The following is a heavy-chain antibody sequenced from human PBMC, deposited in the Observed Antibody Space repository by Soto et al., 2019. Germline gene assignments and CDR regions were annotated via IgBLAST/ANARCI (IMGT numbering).Heavy chain of an antibody. J-gene: IGHJ4*02. CDR2: ISASGGGS. Sequence: EVQLLESGGGLVQPGTSLRLSCAASGFSFSSYAMSWVRQAPWKGLEWVSVISASGGGSYYADSVKGRFTISRDNSKDTLYLQMNSLRVDDTAVDYCARREGVKVRGVIGDCWGQGTLVTVSS. V-gene: IGHV3-23*01. D-gene: IGHD3-10*01. CDR1: GFSFSSYA. CDR3: ARREGVKVRGVIGDC.